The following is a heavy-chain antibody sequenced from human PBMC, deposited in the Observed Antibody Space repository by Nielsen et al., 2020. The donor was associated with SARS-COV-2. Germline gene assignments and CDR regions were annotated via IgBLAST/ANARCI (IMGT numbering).Heavy chain of an antibody. CDR2: ISSGGHSI. CDR3: AKDPRNGLVRGVIIDY. J-gene: IGHJ4*02. Sequence: GESLKISCAASGFAFRTHSMNWLRQAPGKGLEWISYISSGGHSIYYADSVKGRFTISRDNSKNTLYLQMNSLRAEDTAVYYCAKDPRNGLVRGVIIDYWGQGTLVTVSS. CDR1: GFAFRTHS. V-gene: IGHV3-48*01. D-gene: IGHD3-10*01.